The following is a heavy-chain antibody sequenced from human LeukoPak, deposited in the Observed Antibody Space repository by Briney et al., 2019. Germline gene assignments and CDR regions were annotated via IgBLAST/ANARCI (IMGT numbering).Heavy chain of an antibody. CDR2: VYHSGST. J-gene: IGHJ6*03. Sequence: SETLSLTCTVSGFSFSSAYYWGWIRQPPGKGLEWIGNVYHSGSTYFNPSLKSRVTISVDTSQNQFSLKLSSVTAADTAVYYCASDLRGSMDVCTKATTVNVSS. CDR3: ASDLRGSMDV. CDR1: GFSFSSAYY. V-gene: IGHV4-38-2*02. D-gene: IGHD6-25*01.